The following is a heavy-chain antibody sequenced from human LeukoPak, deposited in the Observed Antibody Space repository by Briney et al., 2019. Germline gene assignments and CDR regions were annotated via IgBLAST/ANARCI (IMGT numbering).Heavy chain of an antibody. D-gene: IGHD3/OR15-3a*01. CDR3: AKDRAPFRGTYLDH. Sequence: GGSLRLSCEASGFTFDDYAMHWVRQAPGKSLEWISLITWDGGTTYYADSVKGRFTISRDNNKNSLYLQMNSLSPEDTALYYCAKDRAPFRGTYLDHWGQGTLVTVSS. J-gene: IGHJ4*02. CDR1: GFTFDDYA. CDR2: ITWDGGTT. V-gene: IGHV3-43D*03.